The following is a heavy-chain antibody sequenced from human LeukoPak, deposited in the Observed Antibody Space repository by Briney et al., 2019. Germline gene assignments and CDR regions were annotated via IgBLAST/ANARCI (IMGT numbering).Heavy chain of an antibody. Sequence: SETLSLTCAVYGGSFSGYYWSWIRQPPGKGLEWIGEINHSGSTNYNPSLKSRVTISVDTSKNQFSLKLSSVTAADTAVYYCARRSAKNYYGSGSYYNQPRNWFDPWGQGTLVTVSS. J-gene: IGHJ5*02. D-gene: IGHD3-10*01. V-gene: IGHV4-34*01. CDR2: INHSGST. CDR1: GGSFSGYY. CDR3: ARRSAKNYYGSGSYYNQPRNWFDP.